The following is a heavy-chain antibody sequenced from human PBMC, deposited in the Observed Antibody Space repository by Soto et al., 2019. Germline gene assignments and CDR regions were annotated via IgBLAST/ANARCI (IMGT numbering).Heavy chain of an antibody. CDR3: AHLTTGAFYFDS. CDR2: IYWDDDK. V-gene: IGHV2-5*02. CDR1: GFSLRNSGVG. D-gene: IGHD4-17*01. Sequence: QITLKESGPTLVKPTQTLTLTCTFSGFSLRNSGVGVGWIRQPPGKALEWLALIYWDDDKRYSPSLKSRLTTXKXASTNHVALTMTHMDPVDTATYYCAHLTTGAFYFDSWGQGTLVPVSS. J-gene: IGHJ4*02.